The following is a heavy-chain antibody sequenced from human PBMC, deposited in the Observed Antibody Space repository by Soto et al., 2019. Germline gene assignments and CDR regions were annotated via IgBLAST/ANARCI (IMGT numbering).Heavy chain of an antibody. CDR2: TNVRNGNP. CDR1: AYSFSDKG. J-gene: IGHJ4*02. Sequence: QVQLVQSGAEVKRPGASVKISCEASAYSFSDKGVHWVRQAPGQSLEWMGWTNVRNGNPKYTQKTTGRVTTITHTSATIAYMELSSLRFEDSAVYYCGAGPCLDYWGQGTLVTVSS. CDR3: GAGPCLDY. V-gene: IGHV1-3*01.